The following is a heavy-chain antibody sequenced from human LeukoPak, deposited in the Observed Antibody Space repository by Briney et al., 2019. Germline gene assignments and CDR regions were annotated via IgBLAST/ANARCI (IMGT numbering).Heavy chain of an antibody. V-gene: IGHV3-7*01. CDR2: IKQDGSED. D-gene: IGHD2-2*01. Sequence: GGSLRLSCVAAGFTFSNYWMTWVRQAPGKGLEWVANIKQDGSEDYYVDSVRGRFSISRDNAKNSLYLQMNSLRAEDTAVYCCARNRWSSTSCFFDYWGQGMLVTVSS. J-gene: IGHJ4*02. CDR1: GFTFSNYW. CDR3: ARNRWSSTSCFFDY.